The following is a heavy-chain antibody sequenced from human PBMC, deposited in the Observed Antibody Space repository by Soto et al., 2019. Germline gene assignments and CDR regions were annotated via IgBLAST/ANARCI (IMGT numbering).Heavy chain of an antibody. J-gene: IGHJ4*02. Sequence: SETLSLTCAVSGYSISSGYYWGWIRQPPGKRLEWIGSIYHSGSTYYNPSLKSRVTISVDTSKNQFSLKLSSVTAADTAVYYCARDRTGYWGQGTLVTVSS. CDR1: GYSISSGYY. CDR2: IYHSGST. CDR3: ARDRTGY. V-gene: IGHV4-38-2*02. D-gene: IGHD1-1*01.